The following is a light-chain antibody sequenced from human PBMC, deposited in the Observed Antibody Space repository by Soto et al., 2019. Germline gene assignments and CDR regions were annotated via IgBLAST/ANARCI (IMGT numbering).Light chain of an antibody. CDR2: GAS. CDR3: QPYSTSLT. Sequence: EIFMTQSPATLSVSPGEKVILSCRASESVGSTLAWYQQKPGQAPRLLIRGASTRATGVPARFSGSGSGTEFTLTISSLQSVDFAVYYCQPYSTSLTFCGGTTLEIK. CDR1: ESVGST. J-gene: IGKJ4*02. V-gene: IGKV3-15*01.